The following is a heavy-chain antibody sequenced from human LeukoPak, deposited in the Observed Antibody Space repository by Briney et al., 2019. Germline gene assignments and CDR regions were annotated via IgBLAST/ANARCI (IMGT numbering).Heavy chain of an antibody. CDR1: GGSFSGYY. CDR2: INHSGST. V-gene: IGHV4-34*01. Sequence: SETLSLTCAVYGGSFSGYYWSWIRQPPGKGLEWIGEINHSGSTNYNPSLKSRVTISVDTSKNQFSLKLSSVTAADTAVYYCARSKVGATYGYWGRGTLVTVSS. J-gene: IGHJ4*02. CDR3: ARSKVGATYGY. D-gene: IGHD1-26*01.